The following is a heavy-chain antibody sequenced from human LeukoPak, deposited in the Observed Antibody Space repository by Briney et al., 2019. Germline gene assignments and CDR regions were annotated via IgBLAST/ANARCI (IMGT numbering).Heavy chain of an antibody. CDR1: GGSISSSSYY. CDR3: ARGATSSSWYYYYMDV. Sequence: PSETLSLTCTVSGGSISSSSYYWGWIRQPPGKGLEWIGSIYYSGSTYYNPSLKSRVTISVDTSKNQFSLKLSSVTAADTAVYYCARGATSSSWYYYYMDVWGKGTTVTISS. CDR2: IYYSGST. V-gene: IGHV4-39*01. D-gene: IGHD6-13*01. J-gene: IGHJ6*03.